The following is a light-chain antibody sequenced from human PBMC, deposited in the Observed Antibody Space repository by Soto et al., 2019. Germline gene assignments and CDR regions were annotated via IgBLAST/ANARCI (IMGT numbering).Light chain of an antibody. Sequence: EIVLTQSPGTLSLSPGERATLSCRASQSVSSSYLAWYQQKPGQAPSLLIYGASSRATGIPGRFSGSGSGTDFTLTISRLELEDFAVYYCQQYGRSPFTFGPGTKVDIK. CDR2: GAS. CDR3: QQYGRSPFT. V-gene: IGKV3-20*01. J-gene: IGKJ3*01. CDR1: QSVSSSY.